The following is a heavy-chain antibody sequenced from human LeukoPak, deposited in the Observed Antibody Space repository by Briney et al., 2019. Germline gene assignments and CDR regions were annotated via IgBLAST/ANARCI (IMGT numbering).Heavy chain of an antibody. J-gene: IGHJ4*02. Sequence: SETLSLTCTVSGGSINNYYWSWIRKPPGKGLEWIGNIYYSGSTIYDPSLKSRVTISLDTSKNQFSLKLNSVTAADTAVYYCARERYSSSWYVDYWGQGTLVTASS. V-gene: IGHV4-59*01. CDR2: IYYSGST. D-gene: IGHD6-13*01. CDR1: GGSINNYY. CDR3: ARERYSSSWYVDY.